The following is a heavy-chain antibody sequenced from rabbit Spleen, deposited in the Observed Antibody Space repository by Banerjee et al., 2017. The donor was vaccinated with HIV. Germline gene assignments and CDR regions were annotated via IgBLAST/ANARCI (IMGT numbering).Heavy chain of an antibody. J-gene: IGHJ4*01. CDR3: ARDLASVVGWNFNL. D-gene: IGHD3-1*01. V-gene: IGHV1S45*01. Sequence: QEQLVESGGGLVKPEGSLTLTCKASGFSFSDRDVMCWVRLAPGKGLQWIACINTYTGKPVYATWAKGRFTISRTSSTTVTLQMTSLTAADTATYFCARDLASVVGWNFNLWGPGTLVTVS. CDR1: GFSFSDRDV. CDR2: INTYTGKP.